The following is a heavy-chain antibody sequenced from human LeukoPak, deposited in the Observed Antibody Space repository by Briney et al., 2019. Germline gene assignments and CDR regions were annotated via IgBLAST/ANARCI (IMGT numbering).Heavy chain of an antibody. CDR2: IYSGGST. Sequence: GGSLRLSCAASGFTVSSNYMSWVRQAPGKGLEWVSVIYSGGSTYYADSVKGRFTISRDNSKNTLYLQMNSLRAEDTAVYYCALTNKWLALFDYWGQGTLVTVSS. CDR3: ALTNKWLALFDY. D-gene: IGHD6-19*01. V-gene: IGHV3-53*01. CDR1: GFTVSSNY. J-gene: IGHJ4*02.